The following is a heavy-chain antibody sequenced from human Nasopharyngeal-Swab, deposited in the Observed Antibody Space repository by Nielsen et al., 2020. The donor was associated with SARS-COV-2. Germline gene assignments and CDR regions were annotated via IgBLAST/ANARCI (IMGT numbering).Heavy chain of an antibody. CDR2: IIPIFRTA. Sequence: SVKVSCKASGGIFSNYAVIWVRQAPGQGLEWMGGIIPIFRTANYAQMFQGRVTITADESTTTAYMELSSLRSEDTAVYYCASSATVKPNQPDYYYYYGMDVWGQGTTVTVSS. CDR3: ASSATVKPNQPDYYYYYGMDV. D-gene: IGHD4-11*01. CDR1: GGIFSNYA. V-gene: IGHV1-69*13. J-gene: IGHJ6*02.